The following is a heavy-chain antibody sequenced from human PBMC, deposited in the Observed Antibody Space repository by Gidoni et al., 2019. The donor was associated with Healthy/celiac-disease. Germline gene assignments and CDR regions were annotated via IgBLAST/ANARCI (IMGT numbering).Heavy chain of an antibody. CDR1: GFTFGDYA. J-gene: IGHJ4*02. CDR2: IRSKAYGGTT. D-gene: IGHD3-22*01. CDR3: TRDEFDRHYYDSSGYGKPDY. Sequence: EVQLVESGGGLVQPGRSLRLSCTASGFTFGDYAMSWFRQAPGKGLEWVGFIRSKAYGGTTEYAASVKGRFTISRDDSKSIAYLQMNSLKTEDTAVYYCTRDEFDRHYYDSSGYGKPDYWGQGTLVTVSS. V-gene: IGHV3-49*03.